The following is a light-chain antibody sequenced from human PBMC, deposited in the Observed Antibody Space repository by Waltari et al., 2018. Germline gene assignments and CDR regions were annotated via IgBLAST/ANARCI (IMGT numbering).Light chain of an antibody. CDR2: DDN. J-gene: IGLJ3*02. Sequence: QSLFTQPPSLSAAPAQKVTIPCSGTSPTAAGNDVFWYQHFPGRAPRPLIYDDNRRPSGMPARFSGSRFPTTASLAITGLQTGDEADYYCGTWDSGLAVWMFGGGTRLTVL. V-gene: IGLV1-51*02. CDR1: SPTAAGND. CDR3: GTWDSGLAVWM.